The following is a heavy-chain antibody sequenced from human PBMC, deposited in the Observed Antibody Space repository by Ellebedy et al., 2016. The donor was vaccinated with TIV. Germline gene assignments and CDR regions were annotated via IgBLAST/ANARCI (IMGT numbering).Heavy chain of an antibody. CDR3: ARDLEDMSYYYGMDV. CDR2: ISYDGSNK. V-gene: IGHV3-30*03. J-gene: IGHJ6*02. CDR1: GFTFSSYG. D-gene: IGHD2-15*01. Sequence: GESLKISCAASGFTFSSYGMHWVRQAPGKGLEWVAVISYDGSNKYYADSVKGRFTISRDNSKNTLYLQMNSLRAEDTAVYYCARDLEDMSYYYGMDVWGQGTTVTVSS.